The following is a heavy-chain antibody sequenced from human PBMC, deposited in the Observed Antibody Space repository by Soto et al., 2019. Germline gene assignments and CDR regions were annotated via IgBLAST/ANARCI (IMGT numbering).Heavy chain of an antibody. D-gene: IGHD2-2*03. Sequence: SETLSLTCTVSGDSVSTNSYSWGWIRQSPGKGLEWIGTIYSSENTYYNPSLLSRVTISVDTSKNEFSLRLSSVTAADTAVYYCAGFNGYSISTNCHAYYGMDVWGQGTPVSVS. V-gene: IGHV4-39*01. CDR1: GDSVSTNSYS. CDR3: AGFNGYSISTNCHAYYGMDV. J-gene: IGHJ6*02. CDR2: IYSSENT.